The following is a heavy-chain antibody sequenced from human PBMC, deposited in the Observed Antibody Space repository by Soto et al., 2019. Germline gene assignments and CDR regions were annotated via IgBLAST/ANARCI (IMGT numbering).Heavy chain of an antibody. Sequence: EVQLAESGGGLAQPGGSLRLSCAASGFTLSGYAMDWVRQAPGKGLEYVSGISSNGVGTYYANSVQGRCTISRDNSKNTVYLQMGSLRPEDMAVYYCARRARPDFYYMDVWGKGTTVTLSS. V-gene: IGHV3-64*01. CDR3: ARRARPDFYYMDV. D-gene: IGHD6-6*01. CDR1: GFTLSGYA. J-gene: IGHJ6*03. CDR2: ISSNGVGT.